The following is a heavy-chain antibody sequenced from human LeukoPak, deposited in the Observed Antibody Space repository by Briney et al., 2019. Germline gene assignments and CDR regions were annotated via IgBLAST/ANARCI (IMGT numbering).Heavy chain of an antibody. CDR2: IIPIFGTA. J-gene: IGHJ4*02. V-gene: IGHV1-69*13. CDR1: GYTFTSYY. D-gene: IGHD5-24*01. Sequence: ASVKVSCKASGYTFTSYYMHWVRQAPGQGLEWMGGIIPIFGTANYAQKFQGRVTITADESTSTAYMELSSLRSEDTAVYYCARGLGDGYNTQGDYWGQGTLVTVSS. CDR3: ARGLGDGYNTQGDY.